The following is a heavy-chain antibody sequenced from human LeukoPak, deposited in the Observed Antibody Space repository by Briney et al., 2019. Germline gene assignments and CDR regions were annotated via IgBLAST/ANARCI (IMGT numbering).Heavy chain of an antibody. J-gene: IGHJ4*02. D-gene: IGHD3-22*01. CDR1: GFTFSSFW. CDR2: IKQDGSIQ. Sequence: GGSLRLSCTASGFTFSSFWMAWVRQAPGKGLERVANIKQDGSIQHYGDSVKGRFTISRDNAKNPLYLQMNNLRAEDTALYYCATSYDSSGCDWGQGTLVTVSS. CDR3: ATSYDSSGCD. V-gene: IGHV3-7*01.